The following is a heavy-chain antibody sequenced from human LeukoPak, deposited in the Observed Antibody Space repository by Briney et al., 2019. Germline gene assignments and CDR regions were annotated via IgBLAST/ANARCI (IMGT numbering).Heavy chain of an antibody. Sequence: GRSLRLSCAASGFTFSSYAMHWVRQAPGKGLEWVSSISSSSSYIYYADSVKGRFTISRDNAKNSLYLQMNSLRAEDTAVYYCARDRSPDYDSSGYPFDYWGQGTLVTVSS. D-gene: IGHD3-22*01. CDR1: GFTFSSYA. V-gene: IGHV3-21*01. CDR3: ARDRSPDYDSSGYPFDY. CDR2: ISSSSSYI. J-gene: IGHJ4*02.